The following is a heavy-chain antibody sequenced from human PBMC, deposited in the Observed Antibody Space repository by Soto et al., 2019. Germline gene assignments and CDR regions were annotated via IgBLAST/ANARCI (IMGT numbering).Heavy chain of an antibody. J-gene: IGHJ3*02. D-gene: IGHD3-22*01. V-gene: IGHV3-15*07. CDR1: GFTFSNAW. CDR3: TTDSLTYYYDSSGYYGAFDI. Sequence: GGSLRLSCAASGFTFSNAWMNWVRQAPGKGLEWVGRIKSKTDGGTTDYAAPVKGRFTISRDDSKNTLYLQMNSLKTYDTAVYYCTTDSLTYYYDSSGYYGAFDIWGQGTMVTVSS. CDR2: IKSKTDGGTT.